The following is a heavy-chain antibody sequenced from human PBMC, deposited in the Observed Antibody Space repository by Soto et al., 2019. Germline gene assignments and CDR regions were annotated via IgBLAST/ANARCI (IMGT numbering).Heavy chain of an antibody. V-gene: IGHV1-24*01. J-gene: IGHJ5*02. D-gene: IGHD3-9*01. Sequence: GASVKVSCKVSGYTLTELSMHWVRQAPGKGLEWMGGFDPEDGETIYAQKFQGRVTMTEDTSTDTAYMELRSLRSDDTAVYYCARVLEYDMLDWFDPWGQGTLVTVSS. CDR3: ARVLEYDMLDWFDP. CDR2: FDPEDGET. CDR1: GYTLTELS.